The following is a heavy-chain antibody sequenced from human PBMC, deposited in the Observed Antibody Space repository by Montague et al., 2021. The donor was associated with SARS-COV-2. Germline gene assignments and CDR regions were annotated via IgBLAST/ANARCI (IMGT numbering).Heavy chain of an antibody. CDR2: IFYTGSV. CDR3: AREAKAVSGRLDS. CDR1: GDSVSSGNYF. V-gene: IGHV4-39*02. Sequence: SETLSLTCAVSGDSVSSGNYFWAWIRQPPGKGLEWIGSIFYTGSVEYNASLRSRVTMSVDTSNNHFSLKLTSVTAADTAVYYCAREAKAVSGRLDSWGQGTLVTVSS. J-gene: IGHJ4*02. D-gene: IGHD6-19*01.